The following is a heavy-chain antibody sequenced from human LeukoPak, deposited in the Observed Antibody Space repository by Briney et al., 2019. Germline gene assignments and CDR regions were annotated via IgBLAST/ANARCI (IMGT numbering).Heavy chain of an antibody. V-gene: IGHV1-2*04. J-gene: IGHJ6*02. CDR2: INPNSGST. CDR1: GYTFTGSD. CDR3: ARARDYCTSTRCYSPHHYGIDV. Sequence: ASVKVSCKASGYTFTGSDINWVRQATGQGLEWVGWINPNSGSTSYIQKFQGWVTLTRDTSITTVYMEFSRLRSDDTAVYYCARARDYCTSTRCYSPHHYGIDVWGQGTTVIVSS. D-gene: IGHD2-2*02.